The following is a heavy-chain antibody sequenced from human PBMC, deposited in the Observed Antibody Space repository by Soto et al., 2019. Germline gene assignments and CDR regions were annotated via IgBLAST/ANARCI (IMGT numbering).Heavy chain of an antibody. CDR3: ASLSTERYSGYDSSRHY. V-gene: IGHV1-69*13. CDR2: IIPIFGTA. D-gene: IGHD5-12*01. Sequence: ASVKVSCKASGGTFSSYAISWVRQAPGQGLEWMGGIIPIFGTANYAQKFQGRVTITADESTSTAYMELSSLRSEDTAVYYCASLSTERYSGYDSSRHYWGQGTLVTVSS. CDR1: GGTFSSYA. J-gene: IGHJ4*02.